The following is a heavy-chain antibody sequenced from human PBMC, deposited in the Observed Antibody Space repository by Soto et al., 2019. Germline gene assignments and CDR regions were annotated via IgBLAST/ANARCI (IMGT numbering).Heavy chain of an antibody. Sequence: PGGSLRLSCAASGFTVSSNYMSWVRQAPGKGLEWVSVIYSGGSTYYADSVKGRFTISRDNSKNTLYLQMNSLRAEDTAVYYCARDSRIVVPAAIYYGMDVWGQGTTVTVSS. D-gene: IGHD2-2*01. CDR1: GFTVSSNY. CDR3: ARDSRIVVPAAIYYGMDV. CDR2: IYSGGST. V-gene: IGHV3-53*01. J-gene: IGHJ6*02.